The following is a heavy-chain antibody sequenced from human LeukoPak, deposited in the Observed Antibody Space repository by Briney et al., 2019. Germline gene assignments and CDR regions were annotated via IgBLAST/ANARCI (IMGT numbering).Heavy chain of an antibody. CDR2: IIPIFGTA. CDR3: ARDKLALGDY. Sequence: SVKVSCKASGGTFSSYAISWVRQAPGQGLEWMGRIIPIFGTANYAQKFQGRVTITTDESTSTAYMELSRLRSDDTAVYYCARDKLALGDYWGQGTLVTVSS. D-gene: IGHD1-1*01. J-gene: IGHJ4*02. CDR1: GGTFSSYA. V-gene: IGHV1-69*05.